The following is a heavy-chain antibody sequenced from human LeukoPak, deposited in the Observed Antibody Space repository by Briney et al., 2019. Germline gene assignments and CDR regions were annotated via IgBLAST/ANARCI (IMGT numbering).Heavy chain of an antibody. D-gene: IGHD3-22*01. CDR3: ARVGLGYYDSSGYYWYFGVYCYMDV. J-gene: IGHJ6*03. V-gene: IGHV3-11*04. CDR2: ISSSSSTI. Sequence: GGSLRLSCATSGFTFTDHYMDWVRQAPGKGLEWVSYISSSSSTIYYADSVKGRFTISRDNAKNSLYLQMNSLRAEDTAVYYCARVGLGYYDSSGYYWYFGVYCYMDVWGKGTTVTVSS. CDR1: GFTFTDHY.